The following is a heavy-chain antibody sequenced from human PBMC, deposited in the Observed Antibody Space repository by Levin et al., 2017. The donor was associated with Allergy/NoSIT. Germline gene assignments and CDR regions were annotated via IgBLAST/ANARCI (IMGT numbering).Heavy chain of an antibody. Sequence: GGSLRLSCAASGFTFSNAWMSWVRQAPGKGLEWVGRIKSKTDGGTTDYAAPVKGRFTISRDDSKNTLYLQMNSLKTEDTAVYYCTTGRDYYDSSGWRRGRFPGGMDVWGQGTTVTVSS. CDR3: TTGRDYYDSSGWRRGRFPGGMDV. D-gene: IGHD3-22*01. V-gene: IGHV3-15*01. J-gene: IGHJ6*02. CDR1: GFTFSNAW. CDR2: IKSKTDGGTT.